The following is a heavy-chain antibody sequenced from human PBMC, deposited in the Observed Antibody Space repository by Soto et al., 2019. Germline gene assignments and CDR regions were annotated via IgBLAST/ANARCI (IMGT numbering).Heavy chain of an antibody. CDR2: ISAYNGNT. V-gene: IGHV1-18*01. D-gene: IGHD5-12*01. CDR1: GFTFRTYG. CDR3: ARGKGGYSAYDSDFDF. Sequence: QVQLVQSAAEVKKSGASVKVSCKASGFTFRTYGIIWVRQAPGQGLEWMGWISAYNGNTNYAQKFQDRVTTTTDTSTSTAYMELTSLRSDDTAVYYCARGKGGYSAYDSDFDFWGQGTLVTVSS. J-gene: IGHJ4*02.